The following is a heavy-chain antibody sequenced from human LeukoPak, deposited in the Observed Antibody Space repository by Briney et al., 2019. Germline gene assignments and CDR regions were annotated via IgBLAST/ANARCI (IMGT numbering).Heavy chain of an antibody. J-gene: IGHJ4*02. Sequence: ASVKVSCKASGYTFTSYGISWVRQAPGQELEWMGWISAYNGNTNYAQKLQGRVTMTTDTSTSTAYMELRSLRSDDTAVYYCARGYSSSWYSGDFIDYWGQGTLVTVSS. CDR3: ARGYSSSWYSGDFIDY. CDR2: ISAYNGNT. D-gene: IGHD6-13*01. CDR1: GYTFTSYG. V-gene: IGHV1-18*01.